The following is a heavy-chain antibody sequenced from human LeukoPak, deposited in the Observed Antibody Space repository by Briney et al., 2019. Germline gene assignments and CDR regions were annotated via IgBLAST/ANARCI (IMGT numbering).Heavy chain of an antibody. Sequence: ASVKVSCKAFGYTFTGYYMHWVRQAPGQGHEWMGWINPNSGGTNYAQKFQGRVTMTRDTSISTAYMELSRLRSDDTAVYYCARAYYYGSGRLDPWGQGTLVTVSS. CDR1: GYTFTGYY. CDR2: INPNSGGT. J-gene: IGHJ5*02. CDR3: ARAYYYGSGRLDP. V-gene: IGHV1-2*02. D-gene: IGHD3-10*01.